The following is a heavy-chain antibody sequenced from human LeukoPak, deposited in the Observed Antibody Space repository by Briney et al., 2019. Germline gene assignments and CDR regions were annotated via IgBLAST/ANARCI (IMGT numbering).Heavy chain of an antibody. V-gene: IGHV7-4-1*02. D-gene: IGHD2-15*01. Sequence: GASVKVSCKASGYTFTSYAMNWVRQAPGQGLEWVGWINTNTGNPTYAQGFTGRFVFSLDTSVSTAYLQISSLKAEDTAVYYCARGSPPLVVVVASPFDYWGQGTLVTVSS. J-gene: IGHJ4*02. CDR1: GYTFTSYA. CDR2: INTNTGNP. CDR3: ARGSPPLVVVVASPFDY.